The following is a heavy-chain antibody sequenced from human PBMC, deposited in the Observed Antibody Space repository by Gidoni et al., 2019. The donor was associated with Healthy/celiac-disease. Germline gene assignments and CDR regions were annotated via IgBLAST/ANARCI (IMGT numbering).Heavy chain of an antibody. CDR1: GGSFSGYY. CDR2: INHSGST. CDR3: AGRGQQLVVSGYDY. D-gene: IGHD6-13*01. V-gene: IGHV4-34*01. Sequence: QVQLQQWGAGLLKPSETLSLTCAVYGGSFSGYYWSWIRQPPGKGLEWIGEINHSGSTNYNPSLKSRVTISVDTSKNQFSLKLSSVTAADTAVYYCAGRGQQLVVSGYDYWGQGTLVTVSS. J-gene: IGHJ4*02.